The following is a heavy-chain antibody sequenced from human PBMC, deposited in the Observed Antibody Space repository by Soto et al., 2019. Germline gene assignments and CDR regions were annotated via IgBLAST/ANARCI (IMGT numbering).Heavy chain of an antibody. Sequence: EVQLVESGGGLVKPGGSLRLSCAASGFTFSSYSMNWVRQAPGKGLEWVSSISSSSSYIYYADSVKGRFTISRDNAKKSLYLQMNSLRAEDTAVYYCARVGGHCSGGSCLDYWGQGTLVTVSS. CDR3: ARVGGHCSGGSCLDY. V-gene: IGHV3-21*01. D-gene: IGHD2-15*01. J-gene: IGHJ4*02. CDR1: GFTFSSYS. CDR2: ISSSSSYI.